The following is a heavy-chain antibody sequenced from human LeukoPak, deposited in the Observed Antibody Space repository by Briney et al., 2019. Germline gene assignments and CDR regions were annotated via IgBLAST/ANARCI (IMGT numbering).Heavy chain of an antibody. D-gene: IGHD5-18*01. CDR1: GGSISSGSYY. J-gene: IGHJ6*03. CDR3: AREGLDSYGSYYYYYYMDV. V-gene: IGHV4-61*02. Sequence: SQTLSLTCTVSGGSISSGSYYWSWIRQPAGKGLEWIGRIYTSGGTNYNPSLKSRVTISVDTSKNQFSLKLSSVTAADTAVYYCAREGLDSYGSYYYYYYMDVWGKGTTVTVSS. CDR2: IYTSGGT.